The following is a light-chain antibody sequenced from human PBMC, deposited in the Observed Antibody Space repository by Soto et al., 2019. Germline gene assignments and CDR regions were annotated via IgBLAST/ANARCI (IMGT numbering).Light chain of an antibody. CDR1: QGISSY. CDR3: QKYDSAPIT. V-gene: IGKV1-27*01. Sequence: IWMTQSPSLLSASPGDRVTISCRMSQGISSYLAWYQQTPGKVPKLLVYSASTLQSGVPSRFSGRGSGTDFTLTISSLQPEDVATYYCQKYDSAPITFGQGTRLEIK. J-gene: IGKJ5*01. CDR2: SAS.